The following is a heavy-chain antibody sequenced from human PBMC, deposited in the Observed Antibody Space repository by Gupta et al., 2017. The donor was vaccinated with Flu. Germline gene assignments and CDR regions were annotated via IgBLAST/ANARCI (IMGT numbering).Heavy chain of an antibody. CDR2: ISSSSSYI. CDR3: VRHFSDRDAFDV. D-gene: IGHD3-22*01. V-gene: IGHV3-21*01. CDR1: GFIFGTYF. Sequence: EVQLVESGGGLVKPGGSLRLSCAASGFIFGTYFISWVRQAPGKGLEWVSSISSSSSYIYYADSVKGRFTISRDNAKNSLSLQLNSLRVEDTAVYYCVRHFSDRDAFDVWGQGTMVTVFS. J-gene: IGHJ3*01.